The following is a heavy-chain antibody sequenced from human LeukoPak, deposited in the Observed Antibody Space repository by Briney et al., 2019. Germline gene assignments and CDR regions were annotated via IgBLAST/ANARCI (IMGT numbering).Heavy chain of an antibody. Sequence: SETLSLTCTVSGGSISSGGYYWSWIRQHPGKGLEWIGYIYYSGSTYYNPSLKSRVTISVDTSKNQFSLKLSSVTAADTAVYYCARFVVPAASFDYWGQGTLVTVSS. J-gene: IGHJ4*02. CDR2: IYYSGST. D-gene: IGHD2-2*01. CDR1: GGSISSGGYY. CDR3: ARFVVPAASFDY. V-gene: IGHV4-31*03.